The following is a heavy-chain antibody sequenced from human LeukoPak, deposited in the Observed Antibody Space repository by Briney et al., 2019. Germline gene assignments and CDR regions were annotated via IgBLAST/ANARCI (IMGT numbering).Heavy chain of an antibody. J-gene: IGHJ5*02. CDR1: GFTVSSNY. Sequence: RTGGSLRLSCAASGFTVSSNYMSWVRQAPGKGLEGVSVIYSGGSTYYADSVKGRFTISRDNSKNTLYLQMNSLRAEDTAVYYCAKRTWFDPWGQGTLVTVSS. V-gene: IGHV3-53*01. CDR2: IYSGGST. CDR3: AKRTWFDP.